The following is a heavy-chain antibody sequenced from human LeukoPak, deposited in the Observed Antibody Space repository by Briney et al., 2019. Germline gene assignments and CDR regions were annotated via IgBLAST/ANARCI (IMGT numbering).Heavy chain of an antibody. CDR3: AKIPQVGTVTVPNFDH. CDR1: GFIFSNYA. D-gene: IGHD4-11*01. Sequence: GGSLRLSCAANGFIFSNYAVNSVRQARGKGVEWVSTISGSGDSTHYADSVKGRFTISIDNSKNTLHLLMNNLRVEDTAIYHCAKIPQVGTVTVPNFDHWGHGTLVTVS. V-gene: IGHV3-23*01. CDR2: ISGSGDST. J-gene: IGHJ4*01.